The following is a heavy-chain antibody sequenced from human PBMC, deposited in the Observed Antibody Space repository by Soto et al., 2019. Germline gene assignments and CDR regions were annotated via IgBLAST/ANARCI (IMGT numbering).Heavy chain of an antibody. V-gene: IGHV1-69*08. CDR2: IIPILGIA. CDR3: ARDTHYYYGMDV. J-gene: IGHJ6*02. CDR1: GGTFSSYT. Sequence: QVQLVQSGAEVKKPGSSVKVSCKASGGTFSSYTISWVRQAPGQGLEWMGRIIPILGIANYAQKFQGRVTSTADKSTSTAYMELSSLRSEDTAVYYCARDTHYYYGMDVWGQGTTVTVSS.